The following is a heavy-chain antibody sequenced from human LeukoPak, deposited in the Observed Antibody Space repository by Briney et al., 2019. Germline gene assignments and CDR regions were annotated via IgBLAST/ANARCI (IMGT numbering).Heavy chain of an antibody. CDR1: GFTFSSYA. V-gene: IGHV3-23*01. Sequence: GGSLRPSCAASGFTFSSYAMSWVRQAPGKGLEWVSAISGSGGSTYYADSVKGRFTISRDNSKNTLYLQMNSLRAEDTAVYYCAKSGELRGVIWYFDYWGQGTLVTVSS. CDR2: ISGSGGST. J-gene: IGHJ4*02. CDR3: AKSGELRGVIWYFDY. D-gene: IGHD3-10*01.